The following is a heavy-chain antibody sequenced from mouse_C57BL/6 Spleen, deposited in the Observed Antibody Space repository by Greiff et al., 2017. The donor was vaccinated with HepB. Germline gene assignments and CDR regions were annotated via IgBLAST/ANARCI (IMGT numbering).Heavy chain of an antibody. CDR2: IRSKSNNYAT. D-gene: IGHD1-1*01. V-gene: IGHV10-1*01. CDR3: VRRSKDAMDY. CDR1: GFSFNTYA. J-gene: IGHJ4*01. Sequence: VQLQQSGGGLVQPKGSLKLSCAASGFSFNTYAMNWVRQAPGKGLEWVARIRSKSNNYATYYADSVKDRFTISRDDSESMLYLQMNNLKTEDTAMYYCVRRSKDAMDYWGQGTSVTVSS.